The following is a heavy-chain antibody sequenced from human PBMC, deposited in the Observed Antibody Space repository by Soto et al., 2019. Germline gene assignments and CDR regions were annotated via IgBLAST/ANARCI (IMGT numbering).Heavy chain of an antibody. V-gene: IGHV1-46*01. CDR2: INPNGGST. Sequence: QVQLVQSGAEVKKPGASVEVSCKASGYTFTHYYIHWVRQAPGQGLEWMGIINPNGGSTTYAQKSRAGFTMPRDTSTSTVDMELSSLRAEDSSVYYCATSVNSALAFDYWGQGTLVTVAS. CDR1: GYTFTHYY. CDR3: ATSVNSALAFDY. J-gene: IGHJ4*02. D-gene: IGHD5-18*01.